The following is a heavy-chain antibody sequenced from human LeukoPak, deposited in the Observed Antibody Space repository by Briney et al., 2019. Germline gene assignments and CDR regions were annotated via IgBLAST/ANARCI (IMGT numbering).Heavy chain of an antibody. CDR1: GFTFSSYW. CDR3: AKDSYYDTSGYEFDY. J-gene: IGHJ4*02. D-gene: IGHD3-22*01. V-gene: IGHV3-74*01. CDR2: INSDGSST. Sequence: PGGSLRLSCAASGFTFSSYWMHWVRQAPGKGLVWVSRINSDGSSTNYADSVKGRFTISRDNAKNTLYLQMNSLRAEDTAVYYCAKDSYYDTSGYEFDYWGQGILVTVSS.